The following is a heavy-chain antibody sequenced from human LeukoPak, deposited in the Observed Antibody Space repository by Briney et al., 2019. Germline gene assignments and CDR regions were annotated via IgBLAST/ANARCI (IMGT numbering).Heavy chain of an antibody. Sequence: SETLSLTCTVSGDSISGFSWSWIRQPAGKGLEWIGRMFSSGAPNYNPSNYNPSLNSRVTMPVDTSKNEFFLKLTSVTAADTAVYYCVRDTSGFPFGYWGQGTLVTVSS. CDR3: VRDTSGFPFGY. D-gene: IGHD6-19*01. CDR1: GDSISGFS. V-gene: IGHV4-4*07. J-gene: IGHJ4*02. CDR2: MFSSGAPNYNPS.